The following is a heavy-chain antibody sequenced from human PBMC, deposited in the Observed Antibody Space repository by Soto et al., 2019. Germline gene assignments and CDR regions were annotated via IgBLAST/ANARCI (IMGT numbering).Heavy chain of an antibody. CDR3: ARDQVEYSSSSEGFDP. Sequence: ASVKVSCKASGYTFTSYGISWVRQAPGQGLEWMGWISAYNGNTNYAQKLQGRVTMTTDTSTSTAYMELRSLRSDDTAVYYCARDQVEYSSSSEGFDPWGQGXLVTVSS. CDR1: GYTFTSYG. J-gene: IGHJ5*02. V-gene: IGHV1-18*01. D-gene: IGHD6-6*01. CDR2: ISAYNGNT.